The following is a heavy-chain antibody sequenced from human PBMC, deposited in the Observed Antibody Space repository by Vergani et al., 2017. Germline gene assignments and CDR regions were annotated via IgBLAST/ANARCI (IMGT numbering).Heavy chain of an antibody. CDR2: IYWDDDK. Sequence: QITLKESGPTLVKPTQTLTLTCTFSGFSLSTSGVGVGWIRQPPGKALEWLALIYWDDDKRYSPSLKSRLTITKDTSKNQVVLTMTNMDPVDTAKYYCAHTAGCLGFGELTCYGMDVWGQGTTVTVS. J-gene: IGHJ6*02. V-gene: IGHV2-5*02. D-gene: IGHD3-10*01. CDR1: GFSLSTSGVG. CDR3: AHTAGCLGFGELTCYGMDV.